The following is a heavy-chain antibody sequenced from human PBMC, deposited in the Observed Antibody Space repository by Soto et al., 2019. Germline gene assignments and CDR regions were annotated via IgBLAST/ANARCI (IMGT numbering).Heavy chain of an antibody. CDR2: INPNGGST. CDR3: ARGGFYGGNSGSY. D-gene: IGHD4-17*01. V-gene: IGHV1-46*01. CDR1: ADTFTSYY. J-gene: IGHJ4*02. Sequence: ASVKVSCKAPADTFTSYYIHWVRQAPGHGLEWMGIINPNGGSTRFAQTFQGRITMTTDTSTSTVYMELRSLRSDDTAVYYCARGGFYGGNSGSYWGQGTLVTLSA.